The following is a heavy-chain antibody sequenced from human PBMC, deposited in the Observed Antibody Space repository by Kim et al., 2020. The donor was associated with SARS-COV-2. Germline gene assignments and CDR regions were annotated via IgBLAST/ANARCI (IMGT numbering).Heavy chain of an antibody. D-gene: IGHD6-6*01. V-gene: IGHV4-34*01. CDR1: GGSFSGYY. CDR2: INHSGST. J-gene: IGHJ4*02. Sequence: SETLSLTCAVYGGSFSGYYWSWIRQPPGKGLEWIGEINHSGSTNYNPSLKSRVTISVDTSKNQFSLKLSSVTAAETAVYYCARGTSRRALDYWGQGTLVTFSS. CDR3: ARGTSRRALDY.